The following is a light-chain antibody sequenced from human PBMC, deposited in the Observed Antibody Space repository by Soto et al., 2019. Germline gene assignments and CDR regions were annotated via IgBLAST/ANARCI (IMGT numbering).Light chain of an antibody. Sequence: ETVMTQSPATLSVSPGERATLSCRASQSVSSNLAWYQQKPGQTPRLLIYDASTRASGIPGRFSGSGSGTEFTLTISSLQSEDFAVYYCQQYDTWYTFGQGTKLEI. CDR3: QQYDTWYT. V-gene: IGKV3-15*01. CDR2: DAS. J-gene: IGKJ2*01. CDR1: QSVSSN.